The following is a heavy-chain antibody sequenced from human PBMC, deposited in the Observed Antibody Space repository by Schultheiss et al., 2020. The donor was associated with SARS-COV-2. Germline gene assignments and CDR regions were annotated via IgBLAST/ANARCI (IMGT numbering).Heavy chain of an antibody. V-gene: IGHV1-69*06. CDR1: GGTFSSYA. D-gene: IGHD3-22*01. CDR3: ARGMYYYDSSGYYEGDY. Sequence: SVKVSCKASGGTFSSYAISWVRQAPGQGLEWMGGIIPIFGTANYAQKFQGRVTITADKSTSTAYMELSSLRSEDTAVYYCARGMYYYDSSGYYEGDYWGQGTLVTVSS. J-gene: IGHJ4*02. CDR2: IIPIFGTA.